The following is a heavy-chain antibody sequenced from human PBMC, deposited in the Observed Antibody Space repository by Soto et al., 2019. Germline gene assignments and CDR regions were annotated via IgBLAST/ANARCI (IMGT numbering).Heavy chain of an antibody. J-gene: IGHJ4*02. Sequence: PGGALRLSCAASGFTFSNAWMSWVRQAPGKGQEWVGRIKSKTDGGTTDYAAPVKGRFTISRDDSKNTLYLQMNSLKTEDTAVYYCTTDLRYYDSSGDTYYFDYWGQGTLVTVSS. CDR3: TTDLRYYDSSGDTYYFDY. V-gene: IGHV3-15*01. CDR1: GFTFSNAW. D-gene: IGHD3-22*01. CDR2: IKSKTDGGTT.